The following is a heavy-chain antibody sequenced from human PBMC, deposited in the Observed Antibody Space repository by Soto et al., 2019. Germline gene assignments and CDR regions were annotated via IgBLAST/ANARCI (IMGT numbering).Heavy chain of an antibody. J-gene: IGHJ6*02. CDR3: AKRRLKRGSGSSTRDYYYYGMDV. CDR2: IWYDGSNK. D-gene: IGHD3-10*01. CDR1: GFTFSSYG. V-gene: IGHV3-33*06. Sequence: GGSLRLSCAASGFTFSSYGMHWVRQAPGKGLEWVAVIWYDGSNKYYADSVKGRFTISRDNSKNTLYLQMNSLRAEDTAVYYCAKRRLKRGSGSSTRDYYYYGMDVWGQGTTVTVSS.